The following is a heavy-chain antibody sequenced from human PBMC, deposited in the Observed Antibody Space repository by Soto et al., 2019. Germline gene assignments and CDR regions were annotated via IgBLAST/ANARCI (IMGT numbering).Heavy chain of an antibody. D-gene: IGHD3-22*01. J-gene: IGHJ5*02. Sequence: SETLSLTCTVSGGSISSYYWSWIRQPPGKGLEWIGYIYYSGSTNYNPSLKSRVTISVDTSKNQFSLKLSSVTAADTAVYYCARLDSSGYYPRWFDPWGQGTLVTVSS. V-gene: IGHV4-59*08. CDR1: GGSISSYY. CDR3: ARLDSSGYYPRWFDP. CDR2: IYYSGST.